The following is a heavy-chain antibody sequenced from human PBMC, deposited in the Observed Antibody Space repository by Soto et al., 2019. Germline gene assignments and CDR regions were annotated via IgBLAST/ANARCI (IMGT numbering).Heavy chain of an antibody. CDR2: IWYDGSNK. CDR3: ARDYEGTKWFGELH. D-gene: IGHD3-10*01. J-gene: IGHJ4*02. CDR1: GFTFSSYG. V-gene: IGHV3-33*01. Sequence: QVQLVESGGGVVQPGRSLRLSCAASGFTFSSYGMHWVRQAPGKGLEWVAVIWYDGSNKYYADSVKGRFTISRDNSKNTLYLQMNSLRAEDTAVYYWARDYEGTKWFGELHWGQGTLVPVSS.